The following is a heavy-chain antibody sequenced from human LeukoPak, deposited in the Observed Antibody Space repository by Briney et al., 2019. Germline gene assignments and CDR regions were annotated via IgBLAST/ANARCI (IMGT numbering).Heavy chain of an antibody. V-gene: IGHV3-48*03. D-gene: IGHD1-26*01. CDR3: TTGNGNYSGY. CDR1: GFTFSSYE. Sequence: PGGSLRLSCAASGFTFSSYEMNWVRQAPGKGLEWVSYISSSGTTIYYADSVKGRFTISRDNAKNSLYLQMNSLRAEDTAVYYCTTGNGNYSGYWGQGTLVTVSS. CDR2: ISSSGTTI. J-gene: IGHJ4*02.